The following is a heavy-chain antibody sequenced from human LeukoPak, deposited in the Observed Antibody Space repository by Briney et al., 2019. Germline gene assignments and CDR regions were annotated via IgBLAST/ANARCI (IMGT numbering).Heavy chain of an antibody. Sequence: GGSLRLSCAASGFTFSSYALSWVRQAPGKGLEWVSAISGSGGSTYYADSVKGRFTISRDNSKNTLYLQMNSLRAEDTAVYYCAKDRVAVTRLGAFDIWGQGAMVTVSS. CDR2: ISGSGGST. D-gene: IGHD3-3*01. J-gene: IGHJ3*02. CDR3: AKDRVAVTRLGAFDI. V-gene: IGHV3-23*01. CDR1: GFTFSSYA.